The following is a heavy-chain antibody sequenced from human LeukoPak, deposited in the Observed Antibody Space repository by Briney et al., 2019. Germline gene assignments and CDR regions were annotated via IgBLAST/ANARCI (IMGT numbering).Heavy chain of an antibody. J-gene: IGHJ4*02. V-gene: IGHV3-15*01. CDR1: GFSISDAW. CDR3: ATDDYYFAS. CDR2: IKSKTDGGTI. Sequence: GGSLRLSCAASGFSISDAWMSWVRQAPGKGLEWVGRIKSKTDGGTIDYAAPMKGRFTISRDDSKNTLSLQMNSLKTEDTAMYYCATDDYYFASWGQGTLVTVSS.